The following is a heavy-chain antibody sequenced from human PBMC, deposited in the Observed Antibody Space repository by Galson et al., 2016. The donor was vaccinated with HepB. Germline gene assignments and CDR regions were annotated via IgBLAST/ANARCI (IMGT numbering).Heavy chain of an antibody. V-gene: IGHV3-7*03. J-gene: IGHJ6*02. D-gene: IGHD3-16*01. CDR3: ARGIMAAHWGMDV. CDR1: GFNFRNSW. Sequence: SLRLSCAPSGFNFRNSWMSWVRQAPGRGLEWVANIREDGSEIYYMESVKGRFTISRDNAKSSLTLQLNILTAEDTAVYYCARGIMAAHWGMDVWGQGTTVIVSS. CDR2: IREDGSEI.